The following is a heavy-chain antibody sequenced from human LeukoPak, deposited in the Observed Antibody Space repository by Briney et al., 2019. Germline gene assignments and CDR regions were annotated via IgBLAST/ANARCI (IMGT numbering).Heavy chain of an antibody. Sequence: ASVKVSCKASGYTFTSYDINWVRQATGQGLEWMGWMNPNSGNTGYAQKFQGRVTMTRNTSISTANMELSSLRSEDTAVYYCARGASVAGRTPSPLGYWGQGTLVTVSS. D-gene: IGHD6-19*01. V-gene: IGHV1-8*01. CDR3: ARGASVAGRTPSPLGY. CDR1: GYTFTSYD. J-gene: IGHJ4*02. CDR2: MNPNSGNT.